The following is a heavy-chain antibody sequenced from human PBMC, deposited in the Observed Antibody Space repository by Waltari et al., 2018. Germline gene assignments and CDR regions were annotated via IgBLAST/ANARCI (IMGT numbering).Heavy chain of an antibody. Sequence: QVQLVQSGAEVKKPGASVKVSCKASGYTFTGYYMHWVRQAPGQGLEWMGWINPNRGGPNYAQKFQGRVTMTRDTSISTAYMELSRLRSDDTAVYYCARSWIQLWSNPTGYWGQGTLVTVSS. CDR1: GYTFTGYY. CDR3: ARSWIQLWSNPTGY. CDR2: INPNRGGP. V-gene: IGHV1-2*02. J-gene: IGHJ4*02. D-gene: IGHD5-18*01.